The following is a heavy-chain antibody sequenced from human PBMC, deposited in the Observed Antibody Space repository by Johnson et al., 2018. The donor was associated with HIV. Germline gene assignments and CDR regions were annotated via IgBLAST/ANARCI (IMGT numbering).Heavy chain of an antibody. D-gene: IGHD5-24*01. CDR3: ARRRRDGDAFDI. Sequence: VQLVESGGGVVQPGRSLRLSCAASGFTFSNYDMHWVRQVTGKGLEWVSSIGTTGDTYYPGSVKGRFTISRENAKNSLYLQLNNLRAGDTAVYYCARRRRDGDAFDIWGQGTMVTVSS. V-gene: IGHV3-13*01. CDR2: IGTTGDT. CDR1: GFTFSNYD. J-gene: IGHJ3*02.